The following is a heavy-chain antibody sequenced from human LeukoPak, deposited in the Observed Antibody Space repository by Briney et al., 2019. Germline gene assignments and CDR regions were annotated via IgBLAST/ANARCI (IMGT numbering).Heavy chain of an antibody. D-gene: IGHD3-16*01. J-gene: IGHJ6*03. CDR2: ISGSSGTI. CDR1: GFTFSTYS. CDR3: ARRSEFGVLYYMDV. V-gene: IGHV3-48*01. Sequence: PGGSLRLSCAASGFTFSTYSMNWVRQAPGKGQEWVSYISGSSGTIYYADSVKGRFTISRDNAKNSLYLQMNSLRAEDTAVYYCARRSEFGVLYYMDVWGKGTTVTVSS.